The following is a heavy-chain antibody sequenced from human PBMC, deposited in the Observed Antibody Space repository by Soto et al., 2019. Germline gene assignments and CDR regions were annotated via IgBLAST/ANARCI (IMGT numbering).Heavy chain of an antibody. CDR1: GDSISSLY. D-gene: IGHD6-19*01. Sequence: SETLSLTCTVSGDSISSLYWSWIRQPPGKGLEWVGYIYYSGSINYNPSLKSRVTISVDPSKNQFSLRLSSVTAADTAVYYCAKSLWDTSGWKTDYWGQGALVTVSS. V-gene: IGHV4-59*01. J-gene: IGHJ4*02. CDR2: IYYSGSI. CDR3: AKSLWDTSGWKTDY.